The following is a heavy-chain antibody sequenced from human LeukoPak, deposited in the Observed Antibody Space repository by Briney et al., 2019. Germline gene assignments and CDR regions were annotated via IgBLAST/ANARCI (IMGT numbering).Heavy chain of an antibody. CDR2: ISGSGGTT. D-gene: IGHD3-10*01. J-gene: IGHJ6*02. CDR3: ARGYSPYGSGNGYYYGMNV. Sequence: GGSLRLSCAASGFTFNNYAMNWVRQAPGKGLEWVSVISGSGGTTYYADSVKGRFTISRDNSKNTLYLQMNSLRAEDTAVYYCARGYSPYGSGNGYYYGMNVWGQGTTVTVSS. CDR1: GFTFNNYA. V-gene: IGHV3-23*01.